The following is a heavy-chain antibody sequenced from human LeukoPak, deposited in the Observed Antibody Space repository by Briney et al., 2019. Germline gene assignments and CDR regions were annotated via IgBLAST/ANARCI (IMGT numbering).Heavy chain of an antibody. V-gene: IGHV1-2*02. J-gene: IGHJ4*02. CDR1: GYTFAGYY. Sequence: ASVTVSCKASGYTFAGYYMHWVRQAPGQGLEWMGWINPNSGGTNYAQKFQGRVTMTRDTSISTAYMELSRLRSDDTAVYYCARIAVAGRAMYYFDYWGQGTLVTVSS. CDR2: INPNSGGT. D-gene: IGHD6-19*01. CDR3: ARIAVAGRAMYYFDY.